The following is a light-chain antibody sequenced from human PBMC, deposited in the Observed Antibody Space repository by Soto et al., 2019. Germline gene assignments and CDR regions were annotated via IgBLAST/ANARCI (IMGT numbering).Light chain of an antibody. J-gene: IGKJ4*01. CDR3: HQYDSSPLT. CDR1: QSVSSSY. V-gene: IGKV3-20*01. CDR2: GAS. Sequence: EIVLTQSPGTLSSSPGERATLSCRASQSVSSSYLAWYQQKPGQAPRLLIYGASSRATGIPDRFSGSGSGTDFTLTISRLEPEDFAVYYCHQYDSSPLTFGGGTKVEI.